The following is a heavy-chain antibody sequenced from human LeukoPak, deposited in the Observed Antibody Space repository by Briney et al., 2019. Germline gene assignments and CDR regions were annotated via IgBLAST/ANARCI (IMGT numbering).Heavy chain of an antibody. CDR3: ARAFNPTYYDFWSAYDAFDI. CDR2: ISSSSSYI. Sequence: GGSLRLSCAASGFTFSSYSMNWVRQAPGKGLEWVSSISSSSSYIYYADSVKGRFTISRDNAKNSLYLQMNSLGAEDTAVYYCARAFNPTYYDFWSAYDAFDIWGQGTMVTVSS. D-gene: IGHD3-3*01. V-gene: IGHV3-21*01. J-gene: IGHJ3*02. CDR1: GFTFSSYS.